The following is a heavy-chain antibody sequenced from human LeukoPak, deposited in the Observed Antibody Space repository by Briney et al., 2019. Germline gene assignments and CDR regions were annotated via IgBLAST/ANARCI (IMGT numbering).Heavy chain of an antibody. V-gene: IGHV3-7*03. CDR1: GFTFRSYW. D-gene: IGHD3-10*01. Sequence: GGSLRLSCAASGFTFRSYWMSWVRQAPGKGLEWVANINQDRREKYYVDSVRGRFTISRDNVKSSLFLQMNSLRAEDTAVYYCARDRGYGSGSYYIRVFDYWGQGTLVTVSS. CDR3: ARDRGYGSGSYYIRVFDY. CDR2: INQDRREK. J-gene: IGHJ4*02.